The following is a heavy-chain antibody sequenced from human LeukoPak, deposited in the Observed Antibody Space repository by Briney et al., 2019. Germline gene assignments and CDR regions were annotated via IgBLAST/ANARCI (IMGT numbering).Heavy chain of an antibody. J-gene: IGHJ5*02. V-gene: IGHV4-30-2*02. D-gene: IGHD2-21*01. CDR3: ASGLRRDWFDP. CDR1: GGSISSGGYS. CDR2: IYHSGNT. Sequence: SETLSLTCAVSGGSISSGGYSWSWIRQPPGKGLEWIGYIYHSGNTNSNPSLKSRVTMSVDTSKNQFSLRLTSVTAADTAVYYCASGLRRDWFDPWGQGTLVTVSS.